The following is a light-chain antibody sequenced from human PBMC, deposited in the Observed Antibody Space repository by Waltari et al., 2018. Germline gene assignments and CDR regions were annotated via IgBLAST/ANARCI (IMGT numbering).Light chain of an antibody. J-gene: IGKJ2*01. CDR3: QQYDILIT. CDR1: QDISNY. CDR2: GAS. V-gene: IGKV1-33*01. Sequence: DIRMTQSPSSLSASAGDRVTITCQASQDISNYLNWYQQKPGKAPKLLIYGASNLETGVPSRFSGSGSGTDFTFTISSLQPEDIATYYCQQYDILITFGQGTKLEIK.